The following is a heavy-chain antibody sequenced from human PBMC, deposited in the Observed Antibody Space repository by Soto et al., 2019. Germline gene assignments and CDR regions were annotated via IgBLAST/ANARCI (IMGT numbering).Heavy chain of an antibody. CDR2: IDTDGGGT. Sequence: DVQLVESGGGLVQPGGSLRVSCAASGFTLGSHRIHWVRQPPGKGLEWVSRIDTDGGGTSYADSVKGRFTISTDNAKNTVYLQMNGLRAEDTAEYYCATVFDLWGQGTLVTVSS. CDR1: GFTLGSHR. J-gene: IGHJ5*02. V-gene: IGHV3-74*01. CDR3: ATVFDL.